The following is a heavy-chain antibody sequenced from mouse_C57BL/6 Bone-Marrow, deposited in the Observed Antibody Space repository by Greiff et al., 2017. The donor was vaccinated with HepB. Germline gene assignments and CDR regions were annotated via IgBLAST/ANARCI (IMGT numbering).Heavy chain of an antibody. CDR1: GFTFSDYY. V-gene: IGHV5-16*01. D-gene: IGHD2-4*01. CDR3: ATGGLRDAMDY. Sequence: EVQLVESEGGLVQPGRSMKLSCTASGFTFSDYYMAWVRQVPEKGLEWVANINYDGSSTYYLDSLKSRFIISRDNAKNILYLQMSSLKSEDTATYYCATGGLRDAMDYWGQGTSVTVSS. CDR2: INYDGSST. J-gene: IGHJ4*01.